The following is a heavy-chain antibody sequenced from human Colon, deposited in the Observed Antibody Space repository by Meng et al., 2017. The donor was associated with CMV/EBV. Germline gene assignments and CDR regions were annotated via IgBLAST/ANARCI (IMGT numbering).Heavy chain of an antibody. CDR3: ARDQIRHYDFWSGYLNYYYYYGMDV. J-gene: IGHJ6*02. D-gene: IGHD3-3*01. CDR1: GFTFGDYG. V-gene: IGHV3-7*01. Sequence: GESLKISCTGSGFTFGDYGMSWVRQAPGKGLEWVANIKQDGSEKYYVDSVKGRFTISRDNAKNSLYLQMNSLRAEDTAVYYCARDQIRHYDFWSGYLNYYYYYGMDVWGQGTTVTVSS. CDR2: IKQDGSEK.